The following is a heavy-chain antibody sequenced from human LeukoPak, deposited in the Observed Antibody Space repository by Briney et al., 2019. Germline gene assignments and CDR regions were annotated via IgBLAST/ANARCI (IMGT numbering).Heavy chain of an antibody. D-gene: IGHD3-16*01. J-gene: IGHJ3*02. Sequence: SETLSLTRAVSGGSTSSGGYSWSWIRQPPGKGLEWIGYIYYSGSTYYNPSLKSRVTISVDTSKNQFSLKLSSVTAADTAVYYCARGWGRSLPNDAFDIWGQGTMVTVSS. V-gene: IGHV4-30-4*07. CDR3: ARGWGRSLPNDAFDI. CDR1: GGSTSSGGYS. CDR2: IYYSGST.